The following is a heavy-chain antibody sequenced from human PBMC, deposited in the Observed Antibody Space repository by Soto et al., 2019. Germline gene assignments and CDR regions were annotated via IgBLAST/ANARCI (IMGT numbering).Heavy chain of an antibody. D-gene: IGHD6-6*01. CDR1: GFTFSSYW. CDR2: IKQDGSEK. Sequence: GGSLRLSCAASGFTFSSYWMSWVRQAPGKGLEWVANIKQDGSEKYYVDSVKGRFTISRDNAKNSLYLQMNSLRAEDTAVYYCAREGIAARPRGDIYFDYWGQGTLVTVSS. V-gene: IGHV3-7*01. J-gene: IGHJ4*02. CDR3: AREGIAARPRGDIYFDY.